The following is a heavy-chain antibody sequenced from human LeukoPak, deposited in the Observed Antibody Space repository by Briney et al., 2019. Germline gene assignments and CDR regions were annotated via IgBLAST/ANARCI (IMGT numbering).Heavy chain of an antibody. V-gene: IGHV3-23*01. J-gene: IGHJ4*02. CDR3: AKFTLPHILTGYSGYFDY. Sequence: PGGSLRLSCAASGFTFNSYAMSWVRQAPGKGLEWVPAISGSGGGTYYADSVKGRFTISRDNSKNTLYLQMNSLRAEDTAVYYCAKFTLPHILTGYSGYFDYWGQGTLVTVSS. D-gene: IGHD3-9*01. CDR1: GFTFNSYA. CDR2: ISGSGGGT.